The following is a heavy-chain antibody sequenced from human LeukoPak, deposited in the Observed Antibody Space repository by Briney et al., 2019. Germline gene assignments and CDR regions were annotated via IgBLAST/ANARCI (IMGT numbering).Heavy chain of an antibody. D-gene: IGHD2-2*02. Sequence: PGGSLRLSCAASGFTFSTYALHWVRQAPAKGLEWVAVISYDDGSNKYYADSVKGRFTISRDNSKNTLYLQMNSLRTEDTAVYYCARESGGNTPYYFDYWGQGTLVTVSS. CDR2: ISYDDGSNK. V-gene: IGHV3-30*04. J-gene: IGHJ4*02. CDR1: GFTFSTYA. CDR3: ARESGGNTPYYFDY.